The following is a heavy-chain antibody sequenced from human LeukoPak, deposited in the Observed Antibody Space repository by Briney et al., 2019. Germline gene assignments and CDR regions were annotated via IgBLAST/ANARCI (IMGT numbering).Heavy chain of an antibody. V-gene: IGHV4-39*07. CDR2: IYYSGST. CDR1: GGSISSSSYY. Sequence: PSETLSLTCTVSGGSISSSSYYWGWIRQPPGKGLEWIGSIYYSGSTYYNPSLKSRVTISVDTSKNQFSLKLSSVTAADTAVYYCGGSGWYRNYFDYWGQGTLVTVSS. D-gene: IGHD6-19*01. J-gene: IGHJ4*02. CDR3: GGSGWYRNYFDY.